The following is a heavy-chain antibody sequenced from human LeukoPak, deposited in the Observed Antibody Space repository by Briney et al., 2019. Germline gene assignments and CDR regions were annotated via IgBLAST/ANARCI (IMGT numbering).Heavy chain of an antibody. Sequence: GGSLRLSCAASGFTFSSYAMSWVRQAPGKGLEWVSAISGSGGSTYYADSVKGRFTISRDNSKNTLYPQMNSLRAEDTAVYYCAKILIGLPSLPYSSSWYGADANAFDIWGQGTMVTVSS. D-gene: IGHD6-13*01. J-gene: IGHJ3*02. CDR3: AKILIGLPSLPYSSSWYGADANAFDI. CDR2: ISGSGGST. V-gene: IGHV3-23*01. CDR1: GFTFSSYA.